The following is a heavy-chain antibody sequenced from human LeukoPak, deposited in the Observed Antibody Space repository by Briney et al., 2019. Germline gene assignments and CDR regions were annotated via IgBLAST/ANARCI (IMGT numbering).Heavy chain of an antibody. J-gene: IGHJ6*03. Sequence: PGGSLRLSCAASGFTFSSYWMSWVRQAPGKGLEWVANIKQDGSEKYYVDSVKGRFTISRDNAKNSLYLQMNSLRAEDTAVYYCARDLAVAGFLYYYYMDVWGKGTTVTISS. D-gene: IGHD2-15*01. CDR3: ARDLAVAGFLYYYYMDV. V-gene: IGHV3-7*01. CDR2: IKQDGSEK. CDR1: GFTFSSYW.